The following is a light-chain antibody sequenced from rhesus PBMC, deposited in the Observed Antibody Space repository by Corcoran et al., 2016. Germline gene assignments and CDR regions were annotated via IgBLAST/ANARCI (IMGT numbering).Light chain of an antibody. V-gene: IGKV3-42*01. J-gene: IGKJ4*01. CDR2: GAS. CDR3: QQDSSWPLT. Sequence: EIVMTQSPATLSLSPGERATLSCRASQSVSSSLAWYQPKPGQAPKLLNYGASSRATGIPERFSGSGSGTEFTLTISSLEPEDVGVYYCQQDSSWPLTFGGGTKVDLK. CDR1: QSVSSS.